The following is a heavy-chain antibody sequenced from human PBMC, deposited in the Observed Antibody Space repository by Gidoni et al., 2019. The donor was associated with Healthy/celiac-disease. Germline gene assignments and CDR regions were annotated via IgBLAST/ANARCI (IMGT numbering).Heavy chain of an antibody. V-gene: IGHV3-23*01. CDR2: ISGSGGST. Sequence: EVQLLESGGGLVQPGGSLRLSCAASGFPFSSFALRWVRQAPGKGLEWVSAISGSGGSTYYADSVKGRFTISRDNSKNTLYLQMNSLRAEDTAVYYCAKDRTAKSIVVVVAAIIGYWGQGTLVTVSS. CDR3: AKDRTAKSIVVVVAAIIGY. D-gene: IGHD2-15*01. J-gene: IGHJ4*02. CDR1: GFPFSSFA.